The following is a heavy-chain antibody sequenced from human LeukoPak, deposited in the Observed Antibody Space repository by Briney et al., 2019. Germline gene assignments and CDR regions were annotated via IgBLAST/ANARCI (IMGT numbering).Heavy chain of an antibody. Sequence: ASVKVSCKATSRISWVRQAPGQGLEWMGWIGTYGGDTYYAQKFQGRITVTTDTSTSTVYMELRNLRSDDTAVYYCARDLWSFYDDSGYNRDFDSWGQGTLVTVSP. D-gene: IGHD3-22*01. CDR1: TSR. CDR3: ARDLWSFYDDSGYNRDFDS. V-gene: IGHV1-18*01. J-gene: IGHJ5*01. CDR2: IGTYGGDT.